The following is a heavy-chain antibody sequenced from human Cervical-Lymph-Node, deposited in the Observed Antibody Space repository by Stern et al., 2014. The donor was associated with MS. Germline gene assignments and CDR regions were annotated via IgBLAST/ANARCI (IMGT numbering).Heavy chain of an antibody. CDR1: GLSLSTSEVA. CDR2: LYWNYDK. CDR3: AHDVTRSRYVMDV. Sequence: QVTLRESGPTLVKPTQTLTLTCTFSGLSLSTSEVAVGWIRQPPGKALEWLALLYWNYDKYYSPSLKSRLTITKDTSENQVVLTMTNMDPVDTGTYYCAHDVTRSRYVMDVWGQGTTVTVSS. D-gene: IGHD1-14*01. V-gene: IGHV2-5*01. J-gene: IGHJ6*02.